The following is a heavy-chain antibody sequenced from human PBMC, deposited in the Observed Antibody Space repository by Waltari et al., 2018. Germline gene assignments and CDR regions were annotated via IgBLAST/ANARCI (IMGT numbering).Heavy chain of an antibody. CDR2: IIPIFGTA. V-gene: IGHV1-69*13. CDR1: GGTFSSYA. J-gene: IGHJ6*02. D-gene: IGHD3-16*01. CDR3: ARGGEAAHYYYYYGMDV. Sequence: QVQLVQSGAEVKKPGSSVKVSCKASGGTFSSYAISWVRKAPGQGLEWRGGIIPIFGTANYAQKFQGRVTITADESTSTAYMELSSLRSEDTAVYYCARGGEAAHYYYYYGMDVWGQGTTVTVSS.